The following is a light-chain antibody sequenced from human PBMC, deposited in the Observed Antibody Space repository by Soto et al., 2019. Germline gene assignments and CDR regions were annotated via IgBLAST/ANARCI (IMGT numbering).Light chain of an antibody. CDR1: QNIRSS. CDR3: QQYDIWPPYT. V-gene: IGKV3-15*01. J-gene: IGKJ2*01. CDR2: DAS. Sequence: EVVMTQSPASLSASPGERVTLSCRASQNIRSSLAWYQQRPGQAPRLLIYDASTRATGIPPRFSGGGSGTEFTVTISSVQSEDFAIYYCQQYDIWPPYTFGQGTKVEF.